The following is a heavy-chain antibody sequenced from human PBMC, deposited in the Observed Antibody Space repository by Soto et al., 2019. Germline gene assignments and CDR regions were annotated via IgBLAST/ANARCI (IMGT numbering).Heavy chain of an antibody. J-gene: IGHJ4*02. Sequence: GGSLRLSCAASGFTFSDYYMSWIRQAPGKGLEWVSYISSSGSTIYYADSVKGRFTISRDNAKNSLYLQMNSLRAEETAVYYCARDFGYCSSTSCYGYWGQGTLVTVSS. CDR1: GFTFSDYY. D-gene: IGHD2-2*03. V-gene: IGHV3-11*01. CDR3: ARDFGYCSSTSCYGY. CDR2: ISSSGSTI.